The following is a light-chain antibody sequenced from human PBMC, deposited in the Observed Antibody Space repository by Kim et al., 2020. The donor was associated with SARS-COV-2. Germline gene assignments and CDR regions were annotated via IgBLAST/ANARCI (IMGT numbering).Light chain of an antibody. CDR3: QQRSNWQYT. V-gene: IGKV3-11*01. Sequence: EIVLTQSPATLSVSPGERATLSCRASQSVSSYLAWYQQKPGQAPRLLIYDASNRATGIPARFSGSGSGTVFTLTISSLEPEDFAVYYCQQRSNWQYTFGQGTKLEI. CDR2: DAS. J-gene: IGKJ2*01. CDR1: QSVSSY.